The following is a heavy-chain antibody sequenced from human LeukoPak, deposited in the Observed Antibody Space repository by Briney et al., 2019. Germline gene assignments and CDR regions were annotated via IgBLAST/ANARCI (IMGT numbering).Heavy chain of an antibody. CDR3: ARAKSGYYDY. CDR2: ISYDGSNK. J-gene: IGHJ4*02. V-gene: IGHV3-30-3*01. CDR1: GFTFSSCW. Sequence: GGSLRLSCAASGFTFSSCWMSWVRQAPGKGLEWVAVISYDGSNKYYADSVKGRFTISRDNSKNTLYLQMNSLRAEDTAVYYCARAKSGYYDYWGQGTLVTVSS. D-gene: IGHD3-3*01.